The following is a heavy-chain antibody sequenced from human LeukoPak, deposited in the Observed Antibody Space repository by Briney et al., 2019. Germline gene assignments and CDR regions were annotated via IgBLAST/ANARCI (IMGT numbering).Heavy chain of an antibody. Sequence: TGGSLRLSCAASGFTVSSNHMSWVRQAPGKGLGWVSVLYSGGGTYYADSVKGRFTISRDNSKNTLYLQMNSLRVEDTAVYYCARDRGFNWGQGTLVTVSS. CDR3: ARDRGFN. CDR1: GFTVSSNH. D-gene: IGHD3-10*01. CDR2: LYSGGGT. V-gene: IGHV3-66*01. J-gene: IGHJ4*02.